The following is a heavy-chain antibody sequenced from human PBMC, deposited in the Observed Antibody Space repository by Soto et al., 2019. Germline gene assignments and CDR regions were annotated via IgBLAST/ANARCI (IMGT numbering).Heavy chain of an antibody. D-gene: IGHD5-18*01. V-gene: IGHV1-18*01. Sequence: QVQLVQSGAEVKKPGASVKVSCKASGYTFTSYGISWVRQAPGQGLEWMGWISAYNGNTNYAQKLQGRVTMTTDTSTSTAYVELRSLRSDDTAVYYCARGGGYSYGYYRYYYYGMDVWGQGTTVTVSS. CDR2: ISAYNGNT. CDR1: GYTFTSYG. CDR3: ARGGGYSYGYYRYYYYGMDV. J-gene: IGHJ6*02.